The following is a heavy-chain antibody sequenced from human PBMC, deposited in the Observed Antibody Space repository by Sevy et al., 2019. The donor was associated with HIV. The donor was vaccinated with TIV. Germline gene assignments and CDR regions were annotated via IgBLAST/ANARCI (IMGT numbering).Heavy chain of an antibody. V-gene: IGHV3-33*03. CDR3: AKDECGGNCYFDF. Sequence: GGSLRLSCAASGFNFSEHGMHWVRQAPGKGLEWVAVIWFFGTGKYYGDSVKGRFTISRDNSKNTLYLQMDSLRPDDTAMYYCAKDECGGNCYFDFWGQETWSPSPQ. CDR1: GFNFSEHG. J-gene: IGHJ4*01. CDR2: IWFFGTGK. D-gene: IGHD2-21*02.